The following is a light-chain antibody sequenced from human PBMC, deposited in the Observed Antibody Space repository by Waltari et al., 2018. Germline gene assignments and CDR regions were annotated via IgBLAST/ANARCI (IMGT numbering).Light chain of an antibody. CDR2: VAS. CDR3: QKYGSSPFT. CDR1: HSVSSSY. V-gene: IGKV3-20*01. J-gene: IGKJ3*01. Sequence: EIVLTQSPGTLSLSPGERATLSCRASHSVSSSYLAWYQQKPGQAPRLLIYVASSRATGIPDRCSGSGSGTDFTLTISRLELEDFAVYYCQKYGSSPFTFGPGTKVDIK.